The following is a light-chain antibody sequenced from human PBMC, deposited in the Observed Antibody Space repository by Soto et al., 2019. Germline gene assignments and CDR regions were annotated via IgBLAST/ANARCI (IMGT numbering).Light chain of an antibody. J-gene: IGKJ3*01. V-gene: IGKV3-20*01. Sequence: EVVLTQSPGTLSLSPGERATLYCRASRSISSNKLAWYQHKRGQAPRLLIYGASSRATGIPDRFSGSGSGTDFTLTISRLEPEDFAVYFCQHYVRSPVTFGPGTKVDIK. CDR1: RSISSNK. CDR2: GAS. CDR3: QHYVRSPVT.